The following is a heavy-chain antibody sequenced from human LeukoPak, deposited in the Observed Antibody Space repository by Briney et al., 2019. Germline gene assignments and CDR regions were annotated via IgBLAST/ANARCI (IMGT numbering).Heavy chain of an antibody. CDR1: GGSISSYY. D-gene: IGHD4-23*01. V-gene: IGHV4-34*01. Sequence: SETLSLTCTVSGGSISSYYWSWIRQPPGKGLEWIGEINHSGSTNYNPSLKSRVTISVDTSKNQFSLKLSSVTAADTAVYYCARGHDYGGNSGDYWGQGTLVTVSS. CDR3: ARGHDYGGNSGDY. CDR2: INHSGST. J-gene: IGHJ4*02.